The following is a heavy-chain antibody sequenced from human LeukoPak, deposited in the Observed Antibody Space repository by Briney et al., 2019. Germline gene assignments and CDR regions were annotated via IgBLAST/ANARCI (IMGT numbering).Heavy chain of an antibody. CDR1: GYSFTSYW. CDR3: ARLPPAIFGDYYFDY. CDR2: IYPGDSDT. J-gene: IGHJ4*02. D-gene: IGHD3-3*01. V-gene: IGHV5-51*01. Sequence: GESLKISCKGSGYSFTSYWIGWVRQMPGKGLEWMGIIYPGDSDTRYSPSFQGQVTISADKSISTAYLQWSSLKASDTAMYYCARLPPAIFGDYYFDYWSQGTLVTVSS.